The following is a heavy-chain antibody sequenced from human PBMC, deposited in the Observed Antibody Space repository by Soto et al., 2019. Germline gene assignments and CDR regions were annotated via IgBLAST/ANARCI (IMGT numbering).Heavy chain of an antibody. J-gene: IGHJ6*02. CDR1: GLTFSSFH. CDR3: ARVVVVIPPGYYYAMDV. Sequence: GGSLRLSCAASGLTFSSFHMNWVRQAPGRGLEWVAYITSSSGTIYYSDSVKGRFTISRDNGKNSLFLQMNSLRDEDTAVYYCARVVVVIPPGYYYAMDVWGQGTTVTVSS. V-gene: IGHV3-48*02. CDR2: ITSSSGTI. D-gene: IGHD3-22*01.